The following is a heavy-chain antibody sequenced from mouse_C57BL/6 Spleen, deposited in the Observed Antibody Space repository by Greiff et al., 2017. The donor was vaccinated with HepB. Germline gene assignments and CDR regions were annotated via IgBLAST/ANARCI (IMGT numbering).Heavy chain of an antibody. Sequence: VNLVESGAELARPGASVKMSCKASGYTFTSYTMHWVKQRPGQGLEWIGYINPSSGYTKYNQKFKDKATLTADKSSSTAYMQLSSLTSEDSAVYYCEREGVTTVVAEDYYAMDYWGQGTSVTVSS. CDR1: GYTFTSYT. CDR3: EREGVTTVVAEDYYAMDY. J-gene: IGHJ4*01. V-gene: IGHV1-4*01. D-gene: IGHD1-1*01. CDR2: INPSSGYT.